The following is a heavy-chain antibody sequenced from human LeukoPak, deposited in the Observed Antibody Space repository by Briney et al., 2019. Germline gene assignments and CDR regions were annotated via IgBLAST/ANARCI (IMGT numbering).Heavy chain of an antibody. V-gene: IGHV3-23*01. CDR1: GFTFSSYA. D-gene: IGHD3-22*01. J-gene: IGHJ3*02. CDR2: ISGSGGST. CDR3: AKDLVYDSSGYYTPGAFDI. Sequence: GGSLRLSCAASGFTFSSYAMSWVRQAPGKGLEWVSAISGSGGSTYYADSVKSRFTISRDNSKNTLYLQMNSLRAEDTAVYYCAKDLVYDSSGYYTPGAFDIWGQGTMVTVSS.